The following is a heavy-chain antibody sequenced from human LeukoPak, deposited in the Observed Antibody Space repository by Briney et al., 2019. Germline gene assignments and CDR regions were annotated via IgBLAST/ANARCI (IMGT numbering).Heavy chain of an antibody. CDR1: GYTFTSYD. V-gene: IGHV1-8*01. D-gene: IGHD2-2*01. Sequence: ASVKVSCKASGYTFTSYDINWVRQATGQGLEWMGWMNPNSGNTGYAQKFQGRVTMTRNTSISTAYMELSSLRSEDTAVYCCAREYQLSYAPYYYYMDVWGKGTTVTVSS. CDR2: MNPNSGNT. CDR3: AREYQLSYAPYYYYMDV. J-gene: IGHJ6*03.